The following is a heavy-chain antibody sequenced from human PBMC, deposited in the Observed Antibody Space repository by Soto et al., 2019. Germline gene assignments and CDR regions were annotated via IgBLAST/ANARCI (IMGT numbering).Heavy chain of an antibody. D-gene: IGHD3-22*01. CDR3: VKDRDYYYDSSPFDY. V-gene: IGHV3-64D*06. CDR2: ISSNGGST. CDR1: GFTFSSYA. J-gene: IGHJ4*02. Sequence: PGGSLRLSCSASGFTFSSYAIHWVRQAPGKGLEYVSAISSNGGSTNYADSVKGRFTISRANSKNTVYLEMSSLRADDTAVYYCVKDRDYYYDSSPFDYWGQGTLVTVSS.